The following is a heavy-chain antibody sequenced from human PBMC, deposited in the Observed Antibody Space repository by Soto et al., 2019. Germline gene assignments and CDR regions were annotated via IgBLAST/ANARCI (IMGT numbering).Heavy chain of an antibody. V-gene: IGHV1-69*11. CDR3: ARWPQPRYTADPYAVDV. J-gene: IGHJ6*02. Sequence: QVHLVQSGTEVKKPGSSVKVSCKASGGTFSSSGFSWVRQAPGQGLEWMGMIVPSLDTTNYAQKCQARVTIPADEVTSTAYMALRSLRSEDPAVYYCARWPQPRYTADPYAVDVWGQGTRVIVSS. D-gene: IGHD3-16*02. CDR1: GGTFSSSG. CDR2: IVPSLDTT.